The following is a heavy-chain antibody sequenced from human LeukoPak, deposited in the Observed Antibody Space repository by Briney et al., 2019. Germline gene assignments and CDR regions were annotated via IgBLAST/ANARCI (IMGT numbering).Heavy chain of an antibody. V-gene: IGHV3-13*01. Sequence: GGSLRLSCEASGFTFSRYDMHWVRQATGKGLEWVSAIGTAGDTYYTGSVKGRFTISRENAKNSLYLQMNSLRAGDTAVYYCARHPPYSSGWYIGYWGQGTLVTVSS. CDR3: ARHPPYSSGWYIGY. D-gene: IGHD6-19*01. CDR2: IGTAGDT. J-gene: IGHJ4*02. CDR1: GFTFSRYD.